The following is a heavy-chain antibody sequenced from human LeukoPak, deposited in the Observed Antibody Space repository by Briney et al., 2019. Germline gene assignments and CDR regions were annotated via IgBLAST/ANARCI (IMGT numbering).Heavy chain of an antibody. Sequence: GAPLQISCKGSGSSFTSYWIGWVRQLPGKGLEWMGIIYPGDSDTRYSPSFQGQVTISADKSISTAYLQWSSLKASDTAMYYCARHPSSTSYYMDVWGKGTTVTVSS. V-gene: IGHV5-51*01. CDR3: ARHPSSTSYYMDV. CDR1: GSSFTSYW. D-gene: IGHD6-13*01. J-gene: IGHJ6*03. CDR2: IYPGDSDT.